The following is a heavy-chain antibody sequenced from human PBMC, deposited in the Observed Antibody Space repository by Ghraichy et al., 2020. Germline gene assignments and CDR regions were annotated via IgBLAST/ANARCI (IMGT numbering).Heavy chain of an antibody. CDR3: AKGKASSSGWYGRRRGDYFDY. CDR1: GFTFSSYA. D-gene: IGHD6-19*01. Sequence: GGSLRLSCAASGFTFSSYAMSWVRQAPGKGLEWVSAISGSGGSTYYADSVKGRFTISRDNSKNTLYLQMNSLRAEDTAVYYCAKGKASSSGWYGRRRGDYFDYWGQGTLVTVSS. CDR2: ISGSGGST. J-gene: IGHJ4*02. V-gene: IGHV3-23*01.